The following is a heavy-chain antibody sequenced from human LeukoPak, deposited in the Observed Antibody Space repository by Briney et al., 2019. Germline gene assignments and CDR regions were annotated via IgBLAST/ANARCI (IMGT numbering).Heavy chain of an antibody. CDR2: IYSSGST. CDR3: ARHRDSSSWSMCIDY. D-gene: IGHD6-13*01. Sequence: PSETLSLTCTVSGGSISSSSYYWGRIPQPPGKGLEWIGSIYSSGSTYYNPSLKSRITISVDTSKNPFSLKLSSVTAADTAVYYWARHRDSSSWSMCIDYWGQGALVTVSS. J-gene: IGHJ4*02. CDR1: GGSISSSSYY. V-gene: IGHV4-39*01.